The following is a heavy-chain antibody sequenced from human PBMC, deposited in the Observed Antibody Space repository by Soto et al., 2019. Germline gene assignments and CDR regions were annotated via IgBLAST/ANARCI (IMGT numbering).Heavy chain of an antibody. J-gene: IGHJ3*01. Sequence: PGGSLRLSCAASGFTFSSFEMAWVRQSPGKGLEWVSYISSSGGTIYYADSVKGRFTVSRDNAKNSMYLQMTSLRAEDTAVYFCARDPIVVAGYGSEEDAFDLWGQGTLVTVSS. CDR1: GFTFSSFE. D-gene: IGHD6-19*01. V-gene: IGHV3-48*03. CDR2: ISSSGGTI. CDR3: ARDPIVVAGYGSEEDAFDL.